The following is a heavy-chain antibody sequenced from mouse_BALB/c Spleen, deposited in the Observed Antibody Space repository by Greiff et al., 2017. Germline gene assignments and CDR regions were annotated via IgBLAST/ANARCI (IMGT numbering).Heavy chain of an antibody. CDR2: ISTYYGNT. V-gene: IGHV1-67*01. CDR1: GYTFTDYA. Sequence: QVQLQQSGPELVRPGVSVKISCKGSGYTFTDYAMHWVKQSHAKSLEWIGVISTYYGNTNYNQKFKGKATMTVDKSSSTAYMELARLTSEDSAIYYCARSITTADAMDYWGQGTSVTVSS. D-gene: IGHD1-2*01. J-gene: IGHJ4*01. CDR3: ARSITTADAMDY.